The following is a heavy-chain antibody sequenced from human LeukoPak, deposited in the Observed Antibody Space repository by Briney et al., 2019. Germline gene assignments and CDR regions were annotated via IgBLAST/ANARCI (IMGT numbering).Heavy chain of an antibody. CDR2: MTSTSHV. CDR3: ARDLDFWSGYKDY. V-gene: IGHV3-21*01. J-gene: IGHJ4*02. Sequence: SGGSLRLSCAAPGFTFSSYNLNWVRQAPGKGLEWVSSMTSTSHVYYADSLKGRFTISRDNAKNSLYLQMNSLRAEDTAVYYCARDLDFWSGYKDYWGQGTLVTVSS. D-gene: IGHD3-3*01. CDR1: GFTFSSYN.